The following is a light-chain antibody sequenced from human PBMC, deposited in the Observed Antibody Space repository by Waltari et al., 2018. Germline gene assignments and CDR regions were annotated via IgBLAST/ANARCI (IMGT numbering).Light chain of an antibody. CDR3: HSRDFSGVGGT. J-gene: IGLJ2*01. CDR2: DQN. Sequence: TQDPAVSVAVGRTVRITCQGDSLRIYHASWYQQRPGQAPKLLIYDQNARPSGVPGRFSGSISDNTASLTITGAQAEDEAYYYCHSRDFSGVGGTFGGGTKLTVL. CDR1: SLRIYH. V-gene: IGLV3-19*01.